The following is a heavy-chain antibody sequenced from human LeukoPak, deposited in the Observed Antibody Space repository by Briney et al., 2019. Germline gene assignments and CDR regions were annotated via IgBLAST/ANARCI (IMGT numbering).Heavy chain of an antibody. J-gene: IGHJ4*02. CDR1: GFTFREYY. D-gene: IGHD3-22*01. V-gene: IGHV3-11*04. CDR3: ARDAFDSSGYSPGV. Sequence: GGSLRLSCAASGFTFREYYMAWIRQAPGKGLEWVSYISSSGSTIYYADSVKGRFTISRDNAKNSLYLQMSSLRAEDTAVYYCARDAFDSSGYSPGVWGQGTLVTVSS. CDR2: ISSSGSTI.